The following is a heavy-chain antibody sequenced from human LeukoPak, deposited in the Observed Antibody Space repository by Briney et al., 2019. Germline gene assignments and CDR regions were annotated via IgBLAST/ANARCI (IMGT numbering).Heavy chain of an antibody. D-gene: IGHD7-27*01. CDR2: ISYDGSNK. CDR3: ARAYWGSDYYYGMDV. CDR1: GFTFSSYA. J-gene: IGHJ6*02. V-gene: IGHV3-30-3*01. Sequence: GGSLRLSCAASGFTFSSYAMHWVRQAPGKGLEWVAVISYDGSNKHYADSVKGRLTISRDNSKNTLYLQMNSLRAEDTAVYYCARAYWGSDYYYGMDVWGQGTTVTVSS.